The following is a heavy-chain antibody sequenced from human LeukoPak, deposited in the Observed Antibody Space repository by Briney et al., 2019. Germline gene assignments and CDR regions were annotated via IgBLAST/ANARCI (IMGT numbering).Heavy chain of an antibody. D-gene: IGHD2-2*01. V-gene: IGHV4-59*01. Sequence: TSETLSLTCTVSGGSISSYYWSWIRQPPGKGLEWIGYIYYSGSTNYNPSLKSRVTISVDTSKNQFSLKLSSVTAADMAVYYCARGLRTNYYYYMDVWGKGTTVTVSS. CDR3: ARGLRTNYYYYMDV. CDR1: GGSISSYY. J-gene: IGHJ6*03. CDR2: IYYSGST.